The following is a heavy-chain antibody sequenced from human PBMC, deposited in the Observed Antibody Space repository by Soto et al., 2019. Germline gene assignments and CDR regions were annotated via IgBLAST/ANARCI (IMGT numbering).Heavy chain of an antibody. CDR2: IYYSGST. CDR3: ARKIAPDDGDLVA. CDR1: GGSISSGGYY. D-gene: IGHD4-17*01. V-gene: IGHV4-31*03. J-gene: IGHJ5*02. Sequence: SETLSLTCTVSGGSISSGGYYWSWIRQHPGKGLEWIGYIYYSGSTYYNPSLKSRVTISVDTSKNQFSPKLSSVTAADTAVYYCARKIAPDDGDLVAWGQGILVTVSS.